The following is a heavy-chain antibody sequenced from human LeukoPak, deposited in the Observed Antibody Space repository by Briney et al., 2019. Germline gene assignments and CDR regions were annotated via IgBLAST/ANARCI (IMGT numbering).Heavy chain of an antibody. V-gene: IGHV4-34*01. CDR2: INHSGST. CDR3: ARGFSRYYYDSSGYYYY. CDR1: GGSFSGYY. J-gene: IGHJ4*02. D-gene: IGHD3-22*01. Sequence: SETVSLTCAVYGGSFSGYYWSWIRQPPGKGLEWIGEINHSGSTNYNPSLKSRVTISVDTSKNQFSLKLSSVTAADTAVYYCARGFSRYYYDSSGYYYYWGQGTLVTVSS.